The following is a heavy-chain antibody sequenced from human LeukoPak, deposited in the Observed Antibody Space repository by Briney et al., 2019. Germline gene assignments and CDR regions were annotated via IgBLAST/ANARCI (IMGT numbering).Heavy chain of an antibody. J-gene: IGHJ4*02. CDR3: ASLSYYYDSSGYYYAYYFDY. V-gene: IGHV3-66*01. D-gene: IGHD3-22*01. CDR2: IYSGGST. Sequence: SGGSLRLSRAASGFTVSSNYMSWVRQAPGRGLEWVSVIYSGGSTYYADSVKGRFTISRDNSKNTLYLQMNSLRAEDTAVYYCASLSYYYDSSGYYYAYYFDYWGQGTLVTVSS. CDR1: GFTVSSNY.